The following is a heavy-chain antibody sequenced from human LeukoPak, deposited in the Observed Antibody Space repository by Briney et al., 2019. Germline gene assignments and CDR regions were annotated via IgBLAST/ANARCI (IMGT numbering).Heavy chain of an antibody. D-gene: IGHD6-13*01. CDR3: AKDPGSWYNAFDI. CDR2: IGGSGTTT. Sequence: GGSLRLSCTASGFTFSSYALNWVRQAPGKGLEWVSTIGGSGTTTYYADSVKGRFTISRDNSKNTMYLQMNSLRAEDTAVHYCAKDPGSWYNAFDIWGQGTMVTVSS. CDR1: GFTFSSYA. V-gene: IGHV3-23*01. J-gene: IGHJ3*02.